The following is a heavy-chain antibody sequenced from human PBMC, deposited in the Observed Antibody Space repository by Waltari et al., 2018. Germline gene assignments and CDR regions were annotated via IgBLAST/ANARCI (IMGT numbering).Heavy chain of an antibody. CDR3: ALDTGALWMDV. CDR2: ITPSGGST. D-gene: IGHD2-21*01. V-gene: IGHV1-46*01. J-gene: IGHJ6*02. Sequence: QVQLVQSGAEVKKPGASVKISCKTSEYTFTSSYIHWVRQAPGQGLEWMGIITPSGGSTIYAQKFQGRVTMTRDTSTSTVYMELSSLRSDDTAVYYCALDTGALWMDVWGQGTTVTVS. CDR1: EYTFTSSY.